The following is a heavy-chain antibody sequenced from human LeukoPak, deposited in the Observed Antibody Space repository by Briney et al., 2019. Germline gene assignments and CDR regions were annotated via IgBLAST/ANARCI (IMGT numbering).Heavy chain of an antibody. CDR3: ARGIAFDI. Sequence: GGSLRLSYAASGFTFSSYWINWVRQAPGKGLQWVANINQDGSEKYYVDSVKGRFTISRDNAKNSLYLQMNSLRAEDTAVYYCARGIAFDIWGQGTMVTVSS. V-gene: IGHV3-7*03. CDR1: GFTFSSYW. CDR2: INQDGSEK. J-gene: IGHJ3*02.